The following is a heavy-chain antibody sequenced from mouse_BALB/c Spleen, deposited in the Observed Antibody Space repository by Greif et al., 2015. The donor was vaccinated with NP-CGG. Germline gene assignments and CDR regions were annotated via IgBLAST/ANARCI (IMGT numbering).Heavy chain of an antibody. CDR3: ARSDYGYAMDY. CDR1: GYAFSSYW. CDR2: IYPGDGDT. J-gene: IGHJ4*01. Sequence: QVQLKQSGAELVRPGSSVKISCKASGYAFSSYWMNWVKQRPGQGLEWIGQIYPGDGDTNYNGKFKGKATLTADKSSSTAYTQLSSLTSEDSAVYFCARSDYGYAMDYWGQGTSVTVSS. V-gene: IGHV1-80*01. D-gene: IGHD1-1*01.